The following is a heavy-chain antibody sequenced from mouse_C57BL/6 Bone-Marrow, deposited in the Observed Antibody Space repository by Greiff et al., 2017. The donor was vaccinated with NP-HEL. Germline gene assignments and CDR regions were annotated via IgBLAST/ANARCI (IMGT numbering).Heavy chain of an antibody. CDR2: ISSGSSTI. V-gene: IGHV5-17*01. CDR1: GFTFSDYG. J-gene: IGHJ2*01. D-gene: IGHD1-1*01. Sequence: VQLKESGGGLVKPGGSLKLSCAASGFTFSDYGMHWVRQAPEKGLEWVAYISSGSSTIYYADTVKGRFTISRDNAKNTLFLQMTSLRSEDTAMYYCARDFKYYGSSYFDYWGQGTTLTVSS. CDR3: ARDFKYYGSSYFDY.